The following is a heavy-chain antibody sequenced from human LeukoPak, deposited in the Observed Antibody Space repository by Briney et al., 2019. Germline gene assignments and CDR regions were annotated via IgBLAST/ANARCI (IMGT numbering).Heavy chain of an antibody. J-gene: IGHJ4*02. Sequence: PSETLSLTCTVSGGSISSSNSYWGWIRQPPGKGLEWIGSTYYSGNTYYNASLKSQVSISIDTSKDQFSLRLTSVTAADTAVYYCARQTGSGLFILPGGQGTLVTVSS. CDR3: ARQTGSGLFILP. CDR2: TYYSGNT. CDR1: GGSISSSNSY. D-gene: IGHD3/OR15-3a*01. V-gene: IGHV4-39*01.